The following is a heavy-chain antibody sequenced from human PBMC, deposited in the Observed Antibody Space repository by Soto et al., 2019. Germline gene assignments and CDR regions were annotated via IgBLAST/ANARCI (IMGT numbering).Heavy chain of an antibody. V-gene: IGHV1-69*12. D-gene: IGHD6-19*01. CDR3: ARVEAVAGIYNYHGLDV. Sequence: QVQLVQSGAEVKKPGSSVKVSCKASGGTFSNYAISWVRQAPGQGLVWMGGIVPILGTTYDAQKFKGRVAIIADASTTPADLELSSLRSEDTAMYYCARVEAVAGIYNYHGLDVWGQGTAVSVSS. CDR1: GGTFSNYA. J-gene: IGHJ6*02. CDR2: IVPILGTT.